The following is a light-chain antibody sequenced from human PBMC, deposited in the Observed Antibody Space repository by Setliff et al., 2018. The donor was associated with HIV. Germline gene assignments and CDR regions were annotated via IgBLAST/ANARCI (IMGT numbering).Light chain of an antibody. J-gene: IGLJ1*01. Sequence: ALAQPASVSGSPGQSITISCTGTSSDVGGYNYVSWYQQHPGKAPKLMIYDVSNRPSGISNRFSGSKSGNTASLTISGLQAEDEADYYCTSYRTSSTYVFGTGTKVTVL. CDR1: SSDVGGYNY. CDR3: TSYRTSSTYV. CDR2: DVS. V-gene: IGLV2-14*03.